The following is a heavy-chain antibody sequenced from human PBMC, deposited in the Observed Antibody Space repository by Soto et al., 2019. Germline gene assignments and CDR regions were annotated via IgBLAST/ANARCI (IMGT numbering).Heavy chain of an antibody. CDR1: GVSISSGNW. Sequence: SETQSRTCAVSGVSISSGNWWTWVRQSPQRGLEYIGEIFHDGTANYYPSFERRVAISVDTSKNQFSLKLTSVTAADTAIYFCARLVYDTRLNYMYFDFWGQGTLVTVSS. CDR3: ARLVYDTRLNYMYFDF. CDR2: IFHDGTA. V-gene: IGHV4-4*02. J-gene: IGHJ4*02. D-gene: IGHD3-10*01.